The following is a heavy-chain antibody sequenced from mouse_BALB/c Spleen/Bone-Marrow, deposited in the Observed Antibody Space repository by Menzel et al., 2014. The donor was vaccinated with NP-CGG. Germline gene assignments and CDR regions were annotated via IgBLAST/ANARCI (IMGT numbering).Heavy chain of an antibody. V-gene: IGHV14-3*02. CDR1: GFNIKDTY. CDR3: ARWDYYGSSYRYFDG. J-gene: IGHJ1*01. D-gene: IGHD1-1*01. CDR2: IDPANGNT. Sequence: EAQVVELGAELVKPGASVTLSCTASGFNIKDTYMPWVKPSPEQRLAWIGRIDPANGNTKTGPKLQCQATITADPSSNTAYLQLSSLTSEDAAVYYCARWDYYGSSYRYFDGWGAGTTVTVSS.